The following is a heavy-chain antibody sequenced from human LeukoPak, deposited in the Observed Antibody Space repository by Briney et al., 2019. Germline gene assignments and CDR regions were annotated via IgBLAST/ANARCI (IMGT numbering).Heavy chain of an antibody. CDR2: ISSSSSTI. CDR1: GFTFSSYS. CDR3: ARDRYYYDSSGYSLFDY. V-gene: IGHV3-48*04. Sequence: GGSLRLSCAASGFTFSSYSMNWARQAPGQGLEWVSYISSSSSTIYYADSVKGRFTISRDNAKNSLYLQMNSLRAEDTAVYYCARDRYYYDSSGYSLFDYWGQGTLVTVSS. J-gene: IGHJ4*02. D-gene: IGHD3-22*01.